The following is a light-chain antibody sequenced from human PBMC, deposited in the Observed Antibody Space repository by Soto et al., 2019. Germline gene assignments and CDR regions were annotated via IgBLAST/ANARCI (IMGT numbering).Light chain of an antibody. V-gene: IGLV2-8*01. CDR3: SSYGGSKNVL. CDR1: ISNVGGYNY. Sequence: QSVLTQPPSASGSPGQSVTISCTGTISNVGGYNYVSWYQQHPGKAPKLMIYEVSKLPSWVPDRFSGSKSGNTASLTVSWLQAEDEADYYCSSYGGSKNVLFGGGTKLTVL. CDR2: EVS. J-gene: IGLJ2*01.